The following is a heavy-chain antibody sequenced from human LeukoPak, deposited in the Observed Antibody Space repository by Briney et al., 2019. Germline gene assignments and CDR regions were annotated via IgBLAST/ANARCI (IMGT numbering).Heavy chain of an antibody. V-gene: IGHV1-2*02. J-gene: IGHJ3*02. CDR1: GYTFIAYY. D-gene: IGHD5-18*01. Sequence: ASVKVSCKPSGYTFIAYYIHLVRQAPGQGLEWMGWINPNSGDTNYAQKFQDRVTMTRNTSISTAYMELSSLRSEDTAVYYCARAYSVDAFDIWGQGTMVTVSS. CDR2: INPNSGDT. CDR3: ARAYSVDAFDI.